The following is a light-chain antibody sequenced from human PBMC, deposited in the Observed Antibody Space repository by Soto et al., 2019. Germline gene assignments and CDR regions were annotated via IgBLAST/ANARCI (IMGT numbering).Light chain of an antibody. Sequence: EIVMPQSPATLSLSPGERATLSCRASQSVSSDLAWYQQKPGQAPRLLIFGASTRATGIPARFSGSGSGTEFTLTISSLQSEDFAVYYCQQYSNWPLTFGGGTKVEIK. J-gene: IGKJ4*01. CDR3: QQYSNWPLT. CDR1: QSVSSD. V-gene: IGKV3-15*01. CDR2: GAS.